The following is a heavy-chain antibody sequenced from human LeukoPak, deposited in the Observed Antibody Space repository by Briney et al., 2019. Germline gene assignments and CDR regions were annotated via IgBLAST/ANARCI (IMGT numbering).Heavy chain of an antibody. D-gene: IGHD2-2*01. J-gene: IGHJ5*01. V-gene: IGHV3-23*01. CDR1: GFTFNNYA. Sequence: GGSLRLSCAASGFTFNNYAMSWVRQAPGKGLEWISAISASGGTTYYADSVKGRFTISRDNSENTLFLQMNSLRAEDTAVYYCAKEPREYCSSTSCPNWFDSWGQGTLVTVSS. CDR3: AKEPREYCSSTSCPNWFDS. CDR2: ISASGGTT.